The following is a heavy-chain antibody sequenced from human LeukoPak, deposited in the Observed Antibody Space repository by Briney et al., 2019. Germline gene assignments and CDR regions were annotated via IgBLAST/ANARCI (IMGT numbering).Heavy chain of an antibody. Sequence: PSETLSLTCVVSGGSISSSNFYWGWIRQPPGKGLEWIGSIYYSGSTYYNPSLKSRVTISVDTSKNQFSLKLSSVTAADTAVYYCARVGVHYDFWSGFDPWGQGTLVTVSS. CDR2: IYYSGST. CDR3: ARVGVHYDFWSGFDP. J-gene: IGHJ5*02. D-gene: IGHD3-3*01. CDR1: GGSISSSNFY. V-gene: IGHV4-39*07.